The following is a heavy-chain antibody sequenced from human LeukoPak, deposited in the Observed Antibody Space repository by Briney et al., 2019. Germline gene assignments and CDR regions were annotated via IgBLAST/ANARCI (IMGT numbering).Heavy chain of an antibody. CDR2: IKQDGSEK. CDR3: ARDIFDY. CDR1: GFIISNYW. Sequence: PWGSLRLPCAASGFIISNYWMTWVRQPPGQGLEWVANIKQDGSEKYYVDSVKGRFTISRDNAKKSLYLQMNILRAEDTAVYYCARDIFDYWGQGTLVTVSS. V-gene: IGHV3-7*04. J-gene: IGHJ4*02.